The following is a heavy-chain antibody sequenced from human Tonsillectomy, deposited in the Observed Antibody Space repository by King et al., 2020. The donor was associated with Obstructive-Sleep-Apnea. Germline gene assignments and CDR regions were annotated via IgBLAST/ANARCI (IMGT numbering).Heavy chain of an antibody. Sequence: VQLVESGGGLVQPGGSLRLSCAASGFTVSINYMSWFRQSPGKGREWVSVIYSGGSPYYADSVKGRFTISRHNSKNTLYLQMNSLRAEDTAVYYCASSSRGGFGDLDYWGQGTLVTVSS. CDR2: IYSGGSP. D-gene: IGHD3-10*01. CDR1: GFTVSINY. J-gene: IGHJ4*02. V-gene: IGHV3-53*04. CDR3: ASSSRGGFGDLDY.